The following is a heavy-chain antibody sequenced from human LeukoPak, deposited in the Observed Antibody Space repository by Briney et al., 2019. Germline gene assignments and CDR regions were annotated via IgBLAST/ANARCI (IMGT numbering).Heavy chain of an antibody. Sequence: SETLSLTCTVSGGSISSYYWSWIRQPPGKGLEWIGYIYYSGSTKYNPSLKSRVTISVDTSKNQFSLRLSSVTAADTAVYYCARRPVRGLYYFDHWGQGTLVTVSS. CDR1: GGSISSYY. V-gene: IGHV4-59*08. J-gene: IGHJ4*02. D-gene: IGHD3/OR15-3a*01. CDR3: ARRPVRGLYYFDH. CDR2: IYYSGST.